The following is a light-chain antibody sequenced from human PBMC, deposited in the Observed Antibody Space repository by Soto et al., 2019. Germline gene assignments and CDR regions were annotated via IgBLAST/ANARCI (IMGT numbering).Light chain of an antibody. CDR3: QQYDNLPT. CDR1: QDISNY. CDR2: DAS. Sequence: DIQMTQSPSSLSASVGDRVTITCQASQDISNYLNWYQQKTGKAPKLLIYDASNLETGVPSRFSGSGSGTDFTFTISSLQPEDIATYYCQQYDNLPTFGQGTRLEIK. V-gene: IGKV1-33*01. J-gene: IGKJ5*01.